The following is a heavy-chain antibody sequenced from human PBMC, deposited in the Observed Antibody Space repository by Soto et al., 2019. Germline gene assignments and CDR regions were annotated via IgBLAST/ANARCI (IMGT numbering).Heavy chain of an antibody. J-gene: IGHJ2*01. CDR2: ISWNSGSI. CDR3: TKDIGYCSGGSCYSYSWYFDL. CDR1: GFTFDDYA. V-gene: IGHV3-9*01. Sequence: EVQLVESGGGLVQPGRSLRLSCAASGFTFDDYAMHWVRQAPGKGLEWVSGISWNSGSIGYADSVKGRFTISRDNAKNSQYLQMNSLRAEDTALYYCTKDIGYCSGGSCYSYSWYFDLWGRGTLVTVSS. D-gene: IGHD2-15*01.